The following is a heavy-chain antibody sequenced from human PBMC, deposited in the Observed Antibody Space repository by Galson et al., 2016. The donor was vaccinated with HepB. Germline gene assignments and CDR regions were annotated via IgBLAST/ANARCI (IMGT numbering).Heavy chain of an antibody. CDR3: ARGLYTSGWYLRH. CDR1: GYTFSTYW. D-gene: IGHD6-19*01. V-gene: IGHV5-51*01. J-gene: IGHJ4*02. CDR2: IYPGDSDT. Sequence: QSGAEVKKPGESLKISCEASGYTFSTYWIGWVRQMPGKGLEWMGIIYPGDSDTRYSPSFQGQVTISADKSISTAYLQWTSLKASDTAMYYCARGLYTSGWYLRHWGQGTLVTVSS.